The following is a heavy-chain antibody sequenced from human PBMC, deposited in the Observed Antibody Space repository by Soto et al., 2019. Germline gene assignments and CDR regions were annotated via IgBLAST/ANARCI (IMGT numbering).Heavy chain of an antibody. J-gene: IGHJ6*02. CDR2: MNPNSGNT. CDR1: GYTFTSYD. D-gene: IGHD2-21*01. V-gene: IGHV1-8*01. Sequence: ASVKVSCKASGYTFTSYDINWVRQATGQRLEWMGWMNPNSGNTGYAQKFQGRVTMTRNTSISTAYMELSSLKASDTAMYYCARQGPGKIILFPDYYYYYGMDVWGQGTTVTVSS. CDR3: ARQGPGKIILFPDYYYYYGMDV.